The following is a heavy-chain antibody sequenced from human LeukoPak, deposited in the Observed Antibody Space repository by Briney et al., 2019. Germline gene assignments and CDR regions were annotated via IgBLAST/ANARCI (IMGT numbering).Heavy chain of an antibody. Sequence: PGGSLRLSCAASGFTFSSYAMSWVRQAPGKGLEWVSAISGSGGSTYYADSVKGRFTISRDNSKNTLYLQMNSLRAEDTAVYYCAKLHGSGSSSREWFDPWGQGTLVTVSS. J-gene: IGHJ5*02. V-gene: IGHV3-23*01. CDR2: ISGSGGST. CDR1: GFTFSSYA. CDR3: AKLHGSGSSSREWFDP. D-gene: IGHD3-10*01.